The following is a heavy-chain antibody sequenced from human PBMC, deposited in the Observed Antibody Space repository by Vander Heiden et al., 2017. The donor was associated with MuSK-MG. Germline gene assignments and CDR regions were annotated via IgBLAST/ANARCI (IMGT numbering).Heavy chain of an antibody. V-gene: IGHV3-23*01. CDR2: IRSGDST. CDR1: GFTFSTYA. J-gene: IGHJ6*03. CDR3: ARRRDSNSYYYYMDV. Sequence: EVHLLESGGGLVQPGGSLRLSCAASGFTFSTYAMSWVRQAPGKGLEWVSAIRSGDSTYYADSVKGRFTISRDNFKNTLFLQMNRLRADDTAVYYCARRRDSNSYYYYMDVWGKGTTVTVSS.